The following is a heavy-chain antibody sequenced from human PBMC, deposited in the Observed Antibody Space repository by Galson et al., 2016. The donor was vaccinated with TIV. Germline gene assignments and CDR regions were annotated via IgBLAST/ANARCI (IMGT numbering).Heavy chain of an antibody. Sequence: SLRLSCAASGFTFSPYAMHWVRQAPGRGLEWVAFISYDASNKYYTGSVKGRFTISRDNSKNTLYLQMNSLRAEDTAVYYCARDGSYDTVTGPLGYWGQGTTVTVSS. V-gene: IGHV3-30-3*01. D-gene: IGHD3-9*01. J-gene: IGHJ6*02. CDR3: ARDGSYDTVTGPLGY. CDR1: GFTFSPYA. CDR2: ISYDASNK.